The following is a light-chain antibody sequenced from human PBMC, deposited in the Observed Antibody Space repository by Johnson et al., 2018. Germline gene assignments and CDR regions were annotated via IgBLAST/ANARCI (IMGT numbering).Light chain of an antibody. CDR3: GTWDSSLSAGNV. CDR2: ANN. J-gene: IGLJ1*01. V-gene: IGLV1-51*02. CDR1: SSNIGNNY. Sequence: QSVLTQPPSVSAAPGQKVTISCSGSSSNIGNNYVSWYQQLPGTAPKLLIYANNKRPSGIPDRFSGSKSGTSATLGITGLQTGDEADYYCGTWDSSLSAGNVVGTGTKVTVL.